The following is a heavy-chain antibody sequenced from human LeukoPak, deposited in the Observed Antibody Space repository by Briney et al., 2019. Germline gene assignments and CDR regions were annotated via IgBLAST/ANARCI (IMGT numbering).Heavy chain of an antibody. V-gene: IGHV1-69*05. CDR3: ARSLGYYDSSGYYLPFDY. D-gene: IGHD3-22*01. CDR2: IIPIFGTA. J-gene: IGHJ4*02. Sequence: SVKVSCKASGGTFSSYTISWVRQAPGQGLEWMGRIIPIFGTANYAQKFQGRVTITTDESTSTAYMELSSLRSEDTAVYYCARSLGYYDSSGYYLPFDYWGQGTLVTVSS. CDR1: GGTFSSYT.